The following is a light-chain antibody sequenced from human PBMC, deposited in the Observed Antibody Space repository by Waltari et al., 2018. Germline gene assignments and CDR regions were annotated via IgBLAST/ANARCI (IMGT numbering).Light chain of an antibody. CDR2: DDS. Sequence: SYVLAQPASVSVAPGKTARLTWEGTNSGRKNVHWYQLRPGQAPVLVVHDDSDRPSGIPERCSGSNSGNTATLIISGVEAGDEADYFCQVWDGSSDHYVFGTGTAVTV. CDR3: QVWDGSSDHYV. CDR1: NSGRKN. J-gene: IGLJ1*01. V-gene: IGLV3-21*03.